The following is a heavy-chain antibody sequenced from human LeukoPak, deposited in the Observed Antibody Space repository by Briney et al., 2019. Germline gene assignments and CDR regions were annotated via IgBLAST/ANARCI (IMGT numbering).Heavy chain of an antibody. CDR3: ARESGVAAAGALELDY. CDR2: ISAYNGNT. CDR1: GCTFTSYG. V-gene: IGHV1-18*01. J-gene: IGHJ4*02. Sequence: ASVKVSCKASGCTFTSYGISWVRQAPGQGLEWMGWISAYNGNTNYAQKLQGRVTMTTDTSTSTAYMELRSLRSDDTAVYYCARESGVAAAGALELDYWGQGTLVTVSS. D-gene: IGHD6-13*01.